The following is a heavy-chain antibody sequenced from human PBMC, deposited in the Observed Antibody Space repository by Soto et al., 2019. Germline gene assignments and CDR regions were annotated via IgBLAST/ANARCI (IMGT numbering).Heavy chain of an antibody. V-gene: IGHV3-33*06. D-gene: IGHD6-13*01. CDR1: GFTFSSYA. CDR3: AKEGRVGYSTRIFPRDNWFDP. J-gene: IGHJ5*02. Sequence: QVQLVESGGGVVQPGRSLRLSCAASGFTFSSYAMHWVRQAPGKGLEWVAAILYDGSNQYYADAVKGRFTISRDNSKNTLYLQMNSLRVEDTAVYYCAKEGRVGYSTRIFPRDNWFDPWGQGTPVTVSS. CDR2: ILYDGSNQ.